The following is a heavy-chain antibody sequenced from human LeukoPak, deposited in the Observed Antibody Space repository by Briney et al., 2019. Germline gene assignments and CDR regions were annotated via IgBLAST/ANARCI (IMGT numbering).Heavy chain of an antibody. V-gene: IGHV4-59*12. CDR1: GGSISNYY. J-gene: IGHJ5*02. CDR2: IYYGGTI. D-gene: IGHD3-22*01. CDR3: ARESVYYDSSGYYYGGWFDP. Sequence: SETLSLTCTVSGGSISNYYWSWIRQPPGKGLEWIGYIYYGGTINYNSSLRGRVTISVDTSKNQFSLKLSSVTAADTAVYYCARESVYYDSSGYYYGGWFDPWGQGTLVTVSS.